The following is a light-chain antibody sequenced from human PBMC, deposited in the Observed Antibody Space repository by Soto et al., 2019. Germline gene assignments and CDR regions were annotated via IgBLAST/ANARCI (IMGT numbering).Light chain of an antibody. CDR3: CSYAGMGVV. CDR1: SSDVGSYNL. J-gene: IGLJ2*01. V-gene: IGLV2-23*02. Sequence: QSVLTQPASVSGSPGQSITISCTGTSSDVGSYNLVSWYQQHPGKAPKLMIYEVSKRPSGVSNRFSGSKSGNTASLTISGLQAEDEADNYCCSYAGMGVVFVGGTKLTVL. CDR2: EVS.